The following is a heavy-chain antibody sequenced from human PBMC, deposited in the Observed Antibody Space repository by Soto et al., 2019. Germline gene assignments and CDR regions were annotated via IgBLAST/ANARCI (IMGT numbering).Heavy chain of an antibody. V-gene: IGHV4-39*01. J-gene: IGHJ4*02. CDR3: ARPRYYTAMVLYYFDY. D-gene: IGHD5-18*01. CDR1: GGSISSSSYY. CDR2: IYYSGST. Sequence: SETLSLTCTVSGGSISSSSYYWGWIHQPPGKGLEWIGSIYYSGSTYYNPSLKSRVTISVDTSKNQFSLKLSSVTAADTAVYYCARPRYYTAMVLYYFDYWGQGTLVTVSS.